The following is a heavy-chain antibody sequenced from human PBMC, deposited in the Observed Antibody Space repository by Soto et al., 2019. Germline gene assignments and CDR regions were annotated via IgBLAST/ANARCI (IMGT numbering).Heavy chain of an antibody. CDR3: ARNSGYDPYYCYYYGMDV. Sequence: ASVKVSCKASGGTFSSYAISWVRQAPGQGLEWMGGIIPIFGTANYAQKFQGRVTITADESTSTAYMELSSLRSEDTAVYYCARNSGYDPYYCYYYGMDVWGQGTTVTVSS. J-gene: IGHJ6*02. CDR1: GGTFSSYA. D-gene: IGHD5-12*01. CDR2: IIPIFGTA. V-gene: IGHV1-69*13.